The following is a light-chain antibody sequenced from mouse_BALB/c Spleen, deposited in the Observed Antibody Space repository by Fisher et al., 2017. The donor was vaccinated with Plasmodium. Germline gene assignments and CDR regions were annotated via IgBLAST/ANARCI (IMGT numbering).Light chain of an antibody. Sequence: DIVMTQSTLTLSVTVGQPASISCKSSQSLLDSDGKTYLSWLLQRPGKSPKRLIYLVSYLDSGVPERFTGSGSGTDFTMKISRVEAEDLGVYYCWQGTHLGTFGGGTKLEIK. CDR3: WQGTHLGT. V-gene: IGKV1-135*01. CDR2: LVS. J-gene: IGKJ1*01. CDR1: QSLLDSDGKTY.